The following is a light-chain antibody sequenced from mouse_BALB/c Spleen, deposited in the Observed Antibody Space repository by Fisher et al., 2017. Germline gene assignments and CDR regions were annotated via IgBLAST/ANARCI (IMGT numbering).Light chain of an antibody. CDR1: SSVNY. CDR2: RTS. CDR3: QQWSSNPYT. Sequence: IVLTQTPAIMSASLGEKVTMSCRASSSVNYMYWYQQKPGSSPKPWIYRTSNLASGVPARFSGSGSGTSYSLTISSVEAEDAATYYCQQWSSNPYTFGGGTKLEIK. V-gene: IGKV4-68*01. J-gene: IGKJ2*01.